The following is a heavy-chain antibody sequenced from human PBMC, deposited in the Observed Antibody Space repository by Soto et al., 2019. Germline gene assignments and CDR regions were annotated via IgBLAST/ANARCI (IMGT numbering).Heavy chain of an antibody. V-gene: IGHV3-30-3*01. CDR2: ISYDGSNK. CDR3: AFPAATHYGMDV. CDR1: GFTFSSYA. D-gene: IGHD2-2*01. J-gene: IGHJ6*02. Sequence: PGGSLRLSCAASGFTFSSYAMHWVRQAPGKGLEWVAVISYDGSNKYYADSVKGRFTISRDNSKNTLYLQMNSLRAEDTAVYYCAFPAATHYGMDVWGQGTTVTVSS.